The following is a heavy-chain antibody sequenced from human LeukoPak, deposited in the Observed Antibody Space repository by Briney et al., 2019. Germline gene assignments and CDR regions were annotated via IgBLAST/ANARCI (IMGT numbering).Heavy chain of an antibody. CDR2: ISSSSSYI. V-gene: IGHV3-21*01. CDR1: GFTFSSYS. D-gene: IGHD2-15*01. CDR3: ARGGRCEGGSCYGEFDY. J-gene: IGHJ4*02. Sequence: GGSLRLSCAASGFTFSSYSMNWVRQAPGRGLEWVSSISSSSSYIYYADSVKGRFTISRDNAKNSLYPQMNSLRAEDTAVYYCARGGRCEGGSCYGEFDYWGQGTLVTVSS.